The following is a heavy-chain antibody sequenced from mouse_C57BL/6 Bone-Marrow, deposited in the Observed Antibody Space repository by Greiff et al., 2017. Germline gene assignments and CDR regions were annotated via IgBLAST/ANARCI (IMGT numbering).Heavy chain of an antibody. J-gene: IGHJ1*03. CDR2: IYPGDGDT. V-gene: IGHV1-82*01. CDR1: GYAFSSSW. Sequence: QVRLQQSGPELVKPGASVKISCKASGYAFSSSWMNWVKQRPGKGLEWIGRIYPGDGDTNYNGKFKGKATLTADKSSSTAYMQLSSLTSEDSAVYFCARWKMDGYWWYFDVWGTGTTVTVSS. D-gene: IGHD2-3*01. CDR3: ARWKMDGYWWYFDV.